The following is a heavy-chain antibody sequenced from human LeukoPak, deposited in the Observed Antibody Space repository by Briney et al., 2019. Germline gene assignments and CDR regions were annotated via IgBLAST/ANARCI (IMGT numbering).Heavy chain of an antibody. CDR2: ISGSGGST. Sequence: QPGGSLRLSCAASGFTFSSYAMSWVRQAPGKGLEWVSVISGSGGSTYYADSVKGRFTISRDNSKNTLFLQMNSLRAEDTAIYYCAKGSGSIAVDNLCVYWGQGTLVTVSS. CDR1: GFTFSSYA. V-gene: IGHV3-23*01. D-gene: IGHD6-19*01. J-gene: IGHJ4*02. CDR3: AKGSGSIAVDNLCVY.